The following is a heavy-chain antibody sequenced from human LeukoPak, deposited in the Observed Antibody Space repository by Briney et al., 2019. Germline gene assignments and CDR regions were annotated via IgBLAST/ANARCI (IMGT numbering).Heavy chain of an antibody. D-gene: IGHD3-3*01. Sequence: ASVKVPCKTSGYSPTVYYIHWVRQAPGQGLEWMGWINTKSGRPSSAWNFQGRVTMTRDPSVTTVYMDLAWLTSDDTASYFCARADFIDAGPYLIGPWGQGTLVTVSS. CDR1: GYSPTVYY. J-gene: IGHJ5*02. CDR2: INTKSGRP. CDR3: ARADFIDAGPYLIGP. V-gene: IGHV1-2*02.